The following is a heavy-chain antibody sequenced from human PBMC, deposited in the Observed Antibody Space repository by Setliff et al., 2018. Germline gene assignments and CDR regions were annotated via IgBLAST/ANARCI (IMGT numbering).Heavy chain of an antibody. J-gene: IGHJ4*02. CDR3: AEEGGKTYYYDSSGVDFDY. D-gene: IGHD3-22*01. Sequence: PGGSLRLSCAASGFTFSSYGMHWVRQAPGKGLEWVAFIRYDGSNKYYADSVKGRFTISRDNSKNTLYLQMNSLRAEDTAVYYCAEEGGKTYYYDSSGVDFDYWGQGTLVTVSS. CDR1: GFTFSSYG. CDR2: IRYDGSNK. V-gene: IGHV3-30*02.